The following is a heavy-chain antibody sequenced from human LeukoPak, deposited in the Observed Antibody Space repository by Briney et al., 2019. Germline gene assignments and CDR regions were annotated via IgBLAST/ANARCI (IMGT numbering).Heavy chain of an antibody. CDR3: ARGDCSSTSCSSTPKNWFDP. CDR1: GFTFSNYA. J-gene: IGHJ5*02. CDR2: ISGSGGTT. D-gene: IGHD2-2*01. Sequence: GGSLRLSCAASGFTFSNYAMSWVRQAPGKGLEWVSAISGSGGTTYYADSVKGRFTISRDNSMNTLYLQMNSLRAEDTTVFYCARGDCSSTSCSSTPKNWFDPWGQGTLVSVSS. V-gene: IGHV3-23*01.